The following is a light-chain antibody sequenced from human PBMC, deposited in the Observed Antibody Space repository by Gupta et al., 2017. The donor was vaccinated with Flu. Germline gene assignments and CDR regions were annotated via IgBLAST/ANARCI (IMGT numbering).Light chain of an antibody. CDR2: RND. CDR3: TAWDASLRVWM. CDR1: SSNVGSNY. J-gene: IGLJ3*02. Sequence: QSVLTQPPSASGTPGQWVTISCSGTSSNVGSNYVYWFQHLPGTAPRLLIFRNDQRPSGVPGRFFGSKSGTSASLAISGLRSEDEADYYCTAWDASLRVWMFGGGTKLTV. V-gene: IGLV1-47*01.